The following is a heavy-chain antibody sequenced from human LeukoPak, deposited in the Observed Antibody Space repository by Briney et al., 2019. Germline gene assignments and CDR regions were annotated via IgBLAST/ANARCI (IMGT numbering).Heavy chain of an antibody. D-gene: IGHD2-15*01. Sequence: SETLSLTCAVYGGSFSGYYWSWIRQPPGKGLEWIGEINHSGSTNYNPSLKSRVTISVDTSKNQFSLKLSSVTAADTAVYYCARIVSPRLDYYYYYMDVWGKGTTVTVSS. CDR2: INHSGST. CDR1: GGSFSGYY. CDR3: ARIVSPRLDYYYYYMDV. J-gene: IGHJ6*03. V-gene: IGHV4-34*01.